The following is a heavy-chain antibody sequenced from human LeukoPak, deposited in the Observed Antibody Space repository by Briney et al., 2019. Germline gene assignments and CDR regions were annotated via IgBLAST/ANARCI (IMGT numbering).Heavy chain of an antibody. CDR3: ARQRVSPRSDFDY. CDR1: GGSFSGYY. V-gene: IGHV4-34*01. Sequence: KSSETLSLTCAVNGGSFSGYYWSWIRQPPGKGLEWSGEINHSGNTNYKPSLKSRVTISVDTSKNQYSLKLTSVTAADTALYYCARQRVSPRSDFDYWGQETLVTVSS. CDR2: INHSGNT. D-gene: IGHD3-3*01. J-gene: IGHJ4*02.